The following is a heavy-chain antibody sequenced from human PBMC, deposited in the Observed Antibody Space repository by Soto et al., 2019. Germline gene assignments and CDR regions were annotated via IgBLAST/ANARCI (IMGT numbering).Heavy chain of an antibody. CDR1: GGSISSYY. CDR3: ARATVVTPYYYYGMDV. Sequence: SETLSLTCTVSGGSISSYYWSWIRQPPGKGLEWIGYIYYSGSTNYNPSLKSRVTISVDTSKNQFSLKLSSVTAADTAVYYCARATVVTPYYYYGMDVWGQGTTVTVSS. D-gene: IGHD4-17*01. J-gene: IGHJ6*02. CDR2: IYYSGST. V-gene: IGHV4-59*12.